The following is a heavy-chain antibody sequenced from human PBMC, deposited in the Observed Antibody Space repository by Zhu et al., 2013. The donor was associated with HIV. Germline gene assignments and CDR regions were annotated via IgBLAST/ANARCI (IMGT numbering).Heavy chain of an antibody. Sequence: QVQLVQSGAEVKKPGASVKVSCKASGYTFTSYYMHWVRQAPGQGLEWMGIINPSGGSTSYAQKFQGRVTMTRDTSTSTVYMELSSLRSEDTAVYYCARDRLAIAVAGSWFDPWGQGTLVTVSS. CDR3: ARDRLAIAVAGSWFDP. CDR2: INPSGGST. D-gene: IGHD6-19*01. V-gene: IGHV1-46*03. J-gene: IGHJ5*02. CDR1: GYTFTSYY.